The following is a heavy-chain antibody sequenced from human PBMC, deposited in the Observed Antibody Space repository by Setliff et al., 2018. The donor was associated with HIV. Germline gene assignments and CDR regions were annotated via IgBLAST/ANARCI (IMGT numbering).Heavy chain of an antibody. D-gene: IGHD6-13*01. V-gene: IGHV4-59*01. CDR1: GGSISSYY. J-gene: IGHJ4*02. CDR3: ARAPSNGFNSNGYGVD. Sequence: SETLSLTCIVSGGSISSYYWSWIRQPPGKGLEWIGYIYYSGSTNYNPSLKSRVTISVDTSKNQVSLKLNSVTAAASAVYYCARAPSNGFNSNGYGVDWGQGTLVTVSS. CDR2: IYYSGST.